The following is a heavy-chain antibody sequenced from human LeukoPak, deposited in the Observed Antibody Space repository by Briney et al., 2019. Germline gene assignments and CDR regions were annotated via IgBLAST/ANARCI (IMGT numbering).Heavy chain of an antibody. V-gene: IGHV1-2*02. D-gene: IGHD6-19*01. Sequence: ASVKVSCKASGYTSTGYYMHWVRQAPGQGLEWMGWINPNSGGTNYAQKFQGRVTMTRDTSISTAYMELSRLRSDDTAVYYCALGGYSSGWQIDYWGQGTLVTVSS. CDR1: GYTSTGYY. CDR2: INPNSGGT. CDR3: ALGGYSSGWQIDY. J-gene: IGHJ4*02.